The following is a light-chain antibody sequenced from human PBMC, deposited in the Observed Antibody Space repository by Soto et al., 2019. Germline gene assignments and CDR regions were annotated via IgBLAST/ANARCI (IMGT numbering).Light chain of an antibody. CDR2: KAS. Sequence: DIQMTQSPSTLSGSVGDRVTITCRASQTISSWLAWYQQKPGKAPKLLIYKASTLEVGVPSRFSGSGSGTEFTLSISSLQPDDFATYYCQQYESYFWTFGQGTKVDNK. CDR3: QQYESYFWT. J-gene: IGKJ1*01. V-gene: IGKV1-5*03. CDR1: QTISSW.